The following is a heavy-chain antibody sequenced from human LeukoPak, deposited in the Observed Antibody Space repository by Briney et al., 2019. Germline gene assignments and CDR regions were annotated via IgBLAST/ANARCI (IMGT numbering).Heavy chain of an antibody. CDR2: TYYRSKWYN. Sequence: SQTLSLTCAISGDSVSSNSAARNWIRQSPSRGLEWLGRTYYRSKWYNDYAVSVKSRITINPDTSKNQFSLQLNSVTPEDTAVYYYARDLVVVAIYYYYGMDVWGQGTTVTVSS. CDR3: ARDLVVVAIYYYYGMDV. D-gene: IGHD2-15*01. CDR1: GDSVSSNSAA. V-gene: IGHV6-1*01. J-gene: IGHJ6*02.